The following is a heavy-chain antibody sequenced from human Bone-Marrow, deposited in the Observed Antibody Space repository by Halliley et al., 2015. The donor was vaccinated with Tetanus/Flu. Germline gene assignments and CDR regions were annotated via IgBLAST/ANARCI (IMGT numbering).Heavy chain of an antibody. D-gene: IGHD3-16*01. V-gene: IGHV3-48*03. CDR1: GFTFSNYE. Sequence: CAASGFTFSNYEMNWVRQAPGKGLEWVSYISSSGSPIYYADSVKGRFTISRDNAKNSLYLQTNSLRAEDTAVYYCTRGPYYRIWGQGTMVTVSS. J-gene: IGHJ3*02. CDR3: TRGPYYRI. CDR2: ISSSGSPI.